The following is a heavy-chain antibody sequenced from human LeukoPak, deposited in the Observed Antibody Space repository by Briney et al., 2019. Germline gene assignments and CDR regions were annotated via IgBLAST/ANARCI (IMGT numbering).Heavy chain of an antibody. CDR3: ARDPTNTSGRYAYFDY. V-gene: IGHV1-18*01. CDR1: GGTFSSYA. J-gene: IGHJ4*02. CDR2: ISAYNGDT. D-gene: IGHD6-19*01. Sequence: WASVKVSCKASGGTFSSYAISWVRQAPGQGLEWMGWISAYNGDTNYAQKFQGRVTLTTDTSTTTAYMELRSLTSDDTAVYYCARDPTNTSGRYAYFDYWGQGTLVTVSS.